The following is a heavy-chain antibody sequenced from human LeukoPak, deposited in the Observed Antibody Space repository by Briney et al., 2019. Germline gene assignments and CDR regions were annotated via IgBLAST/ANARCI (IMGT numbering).Heavy chain of an antibody. CDR2: IKQDESEK. CDR1: GFTFSSYW. J-gene: IGHJ6*02. CDR3: GRGMDV. Sequence: PGGSLRLSCGASGFTFSSYWMSWVRQAPGKGLEWVANIKQDESEKYYVDSVKGRFTISRDNTKNSLYLQMNSLRAEDTAVYYCGRGMDVWGQGTTVTVSS. V-gene: IGHV3-7*03.